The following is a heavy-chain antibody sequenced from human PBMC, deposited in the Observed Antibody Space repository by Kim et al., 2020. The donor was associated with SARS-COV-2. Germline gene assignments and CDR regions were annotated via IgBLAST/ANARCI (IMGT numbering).Heavy chain of an antibody. CDR2: ISYDGSNK. CDR3: EKGYSGSYYYYYYYMDV. Sequence: GGSLRLSCAASGFTFSSYGMHWVRQAPGKGLEWVAVISYDGSNKYYADSVKGRFTISRDNSKNTLYLQMNSLRAEDTAVYYCEKGYSGSYYYYYYYMDV. CDR1: GFTFSSYG. D-gene: IGHD1-26*01. V-gene: IGHV3-30*18. J-gene: IGHJ6*03.